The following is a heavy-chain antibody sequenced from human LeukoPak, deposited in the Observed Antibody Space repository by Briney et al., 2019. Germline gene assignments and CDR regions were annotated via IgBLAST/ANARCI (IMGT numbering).Heavy chain of an antibody. CDR3: TQTSDYYDSSGYSS. V-gene: IGHV1-69*02. CDR2: NIPILGIA. J-gene: IGHJ5*02. CDR1: GGTFSSYT. Sequence: GASVKVSCKASGGTFSSYTISWVRQAPGQGLEWMGRNIPILGIANYAQKFQGRVTITADKSTSTAYMELSSLRSEDTAVYYCTQTSDYYDSSGYSSWGQGTLVTVSS. D-gene: IGHD3-22*01.